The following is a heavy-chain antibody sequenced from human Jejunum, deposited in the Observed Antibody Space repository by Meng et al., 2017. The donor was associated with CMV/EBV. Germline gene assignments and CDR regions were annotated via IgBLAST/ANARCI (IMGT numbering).Heavy chain of an antibody. Sequence: SGGSINTGANLWSWIRQRPGKGLEWIGNIYYFRGGTTYNPSFKSRVTISMDTSRNQFSLKLTSVTAADTAVYYCARLLWSGDVYFDYWGQGTLVTVSS. D-gene: IGHD3-3*01. J-gene: IGHJ4*02. V-gene: IGHV4-31*02. CDR1: GGSINTGANL. CDR3: ARLLWSGDVYFDY. CDR2: IYYFRGGT.